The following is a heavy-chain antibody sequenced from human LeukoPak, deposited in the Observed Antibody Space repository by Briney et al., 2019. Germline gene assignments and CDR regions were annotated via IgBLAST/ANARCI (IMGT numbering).Heavy chain of an antibody. CDR1: GFTFSGYW. CDR2: IKVDGSEK. D-gene: IGHD1-14*01. Sequence: GGSLRLSCAASGFTFSGYWMSWVRQAPGKGLEWVAYIKVDGSEKNYVDSVKGRLTISRDNAKNSLYLQMNSLRAEDTAVYYCARGGRNLDSWGQGTLVTVSS. J-gene: IGHJ4*02. CDR3: ARGGRNLDS. V-gene: IGHV3-7*01.